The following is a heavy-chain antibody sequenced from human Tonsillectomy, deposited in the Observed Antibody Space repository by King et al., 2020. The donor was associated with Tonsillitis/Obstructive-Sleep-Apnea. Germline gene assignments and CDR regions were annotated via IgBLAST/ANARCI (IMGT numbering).Heavy chain of an antibody. CDR3: ATTRSSYHHYNIPYFDY. CDR2: FYSGGST. V-gene: IGHV3-53*01. Sequence: DVQLVESGGGLIQPGGSLRLSCAASGFAVSSNYMSWVRQAPGKGLEWVAVFYSGGSTYYADSLKGRFTISRDNSKNTVFLQMNSLRAEDTAVYYCATTRSSYHHYNIPYFDYWGQGTLVTVSS. J-gene: IGHJ4*02. D-gene: IGHD2-15*01. CDR1: GFAVSSNY.